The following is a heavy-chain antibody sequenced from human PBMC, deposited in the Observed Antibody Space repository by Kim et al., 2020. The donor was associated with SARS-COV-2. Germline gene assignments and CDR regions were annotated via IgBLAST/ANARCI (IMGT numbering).Heavy chain of an antibody. CDR2: SYTGGSI. V-gene: IGHV3-53*05. CDR3: ARWGGYGFGMDV. Sequence: GGSLRLSCAASGFTGSSNYITWVRQAPGKGLEWVLNSYTGGSIYYADSVKGRFTLSRDNSENTFYLQMNSLRIEDTAVYYCARWGGYGFGMDVWGQGTTVTVSS. J-gene: IGHJ6*02. CDR1: GFTGSSNY. D-gene: IGHD5-18*01.